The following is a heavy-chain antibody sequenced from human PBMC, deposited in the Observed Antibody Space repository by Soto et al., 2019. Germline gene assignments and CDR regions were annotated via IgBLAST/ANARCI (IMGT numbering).Heavy chain of an antibody. CDR2: IYHSGIT. J-gene: IGHJ6*02. D-gene: IGHD6-25*01. CDR3: ARDRGSSTGAGMDV. Sequence: SETLSLTCAVSGGSIVSGGYFWSWIRQPPGKGLEWIGNIYHSGITYYNPSLKSRVTISVYRSKNQFSLRLSYVTAADTAVYYCARDRGSSTGAGMDVWGQGTTVTVSS. V-gene: IGHV4-30-2*01. CDR1: GGSIVSGGYF.